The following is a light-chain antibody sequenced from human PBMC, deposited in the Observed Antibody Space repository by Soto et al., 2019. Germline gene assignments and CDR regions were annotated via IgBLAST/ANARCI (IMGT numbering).Light chain of an antibody. CDR2: DAS. Sequence: EIVLTQSPGTLSLSPGERATLTCRASQSVMSNYLSWYQPKHXXTQSVSRXYLSWYQQKXGQAPRXXIYDASSRDTGIKDRFSGSGSGTEFTLTISRLEPEDFAMYYCQQYGSCSITFGQGTRLEIK. CDR3: QQYGSCSIT. J-gene: IGKJ5*01. V-gene: IGKV3-20*01. CDR1: QSVMSNYLSWYQPKHXXTQSVSRXY.